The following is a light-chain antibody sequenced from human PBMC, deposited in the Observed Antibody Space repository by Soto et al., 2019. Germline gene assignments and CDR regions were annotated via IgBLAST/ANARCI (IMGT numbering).Light chain of an antibody. J-gene: IGKJ1*01. Sequence: EIVLTQSPGTLSLSPGESATLSCRASQSVSSSYLAWYQQKPGQAPRLLIYGASSRATGIPDRFSGSGSGADFTLTISRLEPEDFAVYYCQQYVTSLWTFGQGTKVEIK. CDR2: GAS. CDR1: QSVSSSY. CDR3: QQYVTSLWT. V-gene: IGKV3-20*01.